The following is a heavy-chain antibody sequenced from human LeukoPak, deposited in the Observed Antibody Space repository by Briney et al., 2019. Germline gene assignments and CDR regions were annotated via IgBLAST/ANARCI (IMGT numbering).Heavy chain of an antibody. D-gene: IGHD4-17*01. CDR3: AHYDYGDSPTVDYFDY. J-gene: IGHJ4*02. CDR1: GFSLGTSGVG. Sequence: ESGPTLVNPTQTLTLTCTFSGFSLGTSGVGVAWIRQPSGKALEWLALIYWDDDKRYSPSLKSRITITKDTSKNQVVLTTTNMDPVDTATYYCAHYDYGDSPTVDYFDYWGQGTLVTVSS. V-gene: IGHV2-5*02. CDR2: IYWDDDK.